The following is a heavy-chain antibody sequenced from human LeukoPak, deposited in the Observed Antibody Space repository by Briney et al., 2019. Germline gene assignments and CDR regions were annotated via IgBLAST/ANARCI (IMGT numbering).Heavy chain of an antibody. CDR2: INPSGGST. CDR1: GYTFTSYY. CDR3: ARELGTYDSFDNWFDP. D-gene: IGHD3-22*01. Sequence: ASVKVSCKASGYTFTSYYMHWVRQAPGQGLEWMGIINPSGGSTSYAQKFQGRVTMTRDTSTSTVYMELSSLRSEDTAVYYCARELGTYDSFDNWFDPWGQGTLVTVSS. J-gene: IGHJ5*02. V-gene: IGHV1-46*01.